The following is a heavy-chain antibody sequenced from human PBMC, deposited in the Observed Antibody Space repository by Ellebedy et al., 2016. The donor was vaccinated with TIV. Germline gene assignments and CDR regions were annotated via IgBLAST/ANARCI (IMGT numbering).Heavy chain of an antibody. CDR1: GFAFSSYE. J-gene: IGHJ4*02. CDR3: LGYCSSTSCPDPYYFDY. V-gene: IGHV3-48*03. D-gene: IGHD2-2*01. Sequence: GESLKISCAASGFAFSSYEMNWVRQAPGKGLEWVSFISSSGRTVSYADSVKGRFTISRDNANYSLSLQMSSLRAEDTAVYYCLGYCSSTSCPDPYYFDYWGQGTLVTVSS. CDR2: ISSSGRTV.